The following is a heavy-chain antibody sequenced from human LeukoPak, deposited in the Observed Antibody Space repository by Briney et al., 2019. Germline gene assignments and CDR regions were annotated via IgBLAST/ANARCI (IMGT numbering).Heavy chain of an antibody. V-gene: IGHV3-23*01. Sequence: PGGSLRLSCAHCGFTLSIYAMSCVRQAPGAGREWVSPIRGSGGSTYYADSAWGRFTISRDKSKKTLYLQMNSLRAQATAVYYSAFRGYSSSWCTLVYWGQGTPVTVSS. CDR3: AFRGYSSSWCTLVY. CDR2: IRGSGGST. J-gene: IGHJ4*02. CDR1: GFTLSIYA. D-gene: IGHD6-13*01.